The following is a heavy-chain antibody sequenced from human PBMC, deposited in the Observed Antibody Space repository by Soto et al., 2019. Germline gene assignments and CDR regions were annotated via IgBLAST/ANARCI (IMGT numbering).Heavy chain of an antibody. CDR3: ARVYYGYSNYLDY. J-gene: IGHJ4*02. CDR2: ISSSGSTI. V-gene: IGHV3-11*01. Sequence: SLRLSCAASGFTFSDYYMSWIRQAPGKGLEWVSYISSSGSTIYYADSVKGRFTISRDNARNSLYLQMNSLRAEDTAVYYCARVYYGYSNYLDYWGQGTLVTVSS. D-gene: IGHD3-10*01. CDR1: GFTFSDYY.